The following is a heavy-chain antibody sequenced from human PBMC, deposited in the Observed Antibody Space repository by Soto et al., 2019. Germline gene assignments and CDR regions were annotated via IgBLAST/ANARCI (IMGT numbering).Heavy chain of an antibody. CDR3: ARDLTISSTDGTLDP. V-gene: IGHV4-59*01. CDR2: IHYTGST. D-gene: IGHD1-1*01. CDR1: GGSMSRYY. Sequence: KPSETLSLTCTVSGGSMSRYYWTWIRQPPGKGLEWIGNIHYTGSTNYYPSLKSRVTILLGTSTSQFSLKVSSVTAADTPVYYCARDLTISSTDGTLDPWGHGTLVTVSS. J-gene: IGHJ5*02.